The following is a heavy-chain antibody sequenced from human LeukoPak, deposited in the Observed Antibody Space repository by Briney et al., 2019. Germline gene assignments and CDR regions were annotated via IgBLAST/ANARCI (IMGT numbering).Heavy chain of an antibody. Sequence: ASVKVSCKASGYVFNLFGFSWVRQAPGQGLEWMRWISGYNGDTKYAQKIQGRVTLTTDSSASTAYMELRTLRSDDTAIYYCARDRDLIGVTTTRLDYWGQGTLVTVSS. CDR3: ARDRDLIGVTTTRLDY. V-gene: IGHV1-18*04. D-gene: IGHD6-19*01. J-gene: IGHJ4*02. CDR1: GYVFNLFG. CDR2: ISGYNGDT.